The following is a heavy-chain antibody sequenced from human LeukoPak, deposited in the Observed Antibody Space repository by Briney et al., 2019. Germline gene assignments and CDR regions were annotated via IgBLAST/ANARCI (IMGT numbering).Heavy chain of an antibody. CDR3: AREGRVGENTFDY. V-gene: IGHV1-69*05. Sequence: SVKVSCKASGGTFSRYGISWVRQAPGQGLEWMGRIIPVFGTTNYAQKFQGRVTITTDESTSTAYTELSSLRSEDTAVYYCAREGRVGENTFDYWGQGTLVTVSS. D-gene: IGHD1-26*01. J-gene: IGHJ4*02. CDR1: GGTFSRYG. CDR2: IIPVFGTT.